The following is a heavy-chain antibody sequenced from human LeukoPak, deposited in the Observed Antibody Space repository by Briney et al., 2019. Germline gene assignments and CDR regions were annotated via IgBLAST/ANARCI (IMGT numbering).Heavy chain of an antibody. CDR3: AKARGSSVYEPFDY. CDR2: ISTSGRAT. J-gene: IGHJ4*02. D-gene: IGHD5/OR15-5a*01. V-gene: IGHV3-23*01. CDR1: GFAFNTYS. Sequence: GGSLRLSCAASGFAFNTYSMTWVRQAPEKGLQWVSTISTSGRATYYADSVEGRFTISRDNSKNTLYLQMNSLRADDTAVYYCAKARGSSVYEPFDYWGQGTQVTVSP.